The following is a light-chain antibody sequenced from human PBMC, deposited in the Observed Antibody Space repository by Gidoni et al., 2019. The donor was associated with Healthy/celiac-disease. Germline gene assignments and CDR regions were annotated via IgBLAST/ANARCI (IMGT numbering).Light chain of an antibody. CDR2: DAS. Sequence: SPSYLSASVGDRVTITCQASQDISNYLNWYQQKPGKAPKLLIYDASNLETGVPSRFSGSGSGTDFTFTISSLQPEDSATYYCQQYDNLPYTFGQGTKLEIK. CDR3: QQYDNLPYT. V-gene: IGKV1-33*01. J-gene: IGKJ2*01. CDR1: QDISNY.